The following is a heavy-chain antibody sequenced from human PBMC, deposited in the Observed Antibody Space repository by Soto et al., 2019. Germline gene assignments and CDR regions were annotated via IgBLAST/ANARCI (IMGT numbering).Heavy chain of an antibody. CDR3: ATVASTHFDS. J-gene: IGHJ4*02. D-gene: IGHD1-1*01. V-gene: IGHV4-39*01. CDR1: GGSISSPSYN. Sequence: QVQLQQSGPGLLKPSETLSLTCTVSGGSISSPSYNWGWVRQPPGKRPEWIGSFFYGGRTHYSPSLESRLSISVDTARSQVSLILTSVTAADTAVYYCATVASTHFDSWGQGALVVVSS. CDR2: FFYGGRT.